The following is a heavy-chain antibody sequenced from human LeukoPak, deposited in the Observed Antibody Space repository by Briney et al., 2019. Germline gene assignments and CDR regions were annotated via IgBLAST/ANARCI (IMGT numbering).Heavy chain of an antibody. V-gene: IGHV4-31*03. J-gene: IGHJ4*02. CDR1: GGSISSGGYY. CDR3: ARGDYYDSSGYYNY. CDR2: IYYSGST. Sequence: SETLSLTCTVSGGSISSGGYYWSWTRQHPGKGLEWIGYIYYSGSTYYNPSLKSRVTISVDTSKNQFSLKLSSVTAADTAVYYCARGDYYDSSGYYNYWGQGTLVTVSS. D-gene: IGHD3-22*01.